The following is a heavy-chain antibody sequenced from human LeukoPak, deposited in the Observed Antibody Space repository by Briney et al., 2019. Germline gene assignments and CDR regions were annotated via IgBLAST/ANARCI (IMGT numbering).Heavy chain of an antibody. D-gene: IGHD5-18*01. V-gene: IGHV6-1*01. CDR3: TRVYTYGRIDY. CDR1: GDSVSSNSAA. Sequence: SQTLSLTCAISGDSVSSNSAAWNWFRQSPSRGLEWLGRTYYRSKWYNDYVLSVKSRITILPDTSKNQFSLQLTSVTPEDTAVYYCTRVYTYGRIDYWGQGTLVTVSS. CDR2: TYYRSKWYN. J-gene: IGHJ4*02.